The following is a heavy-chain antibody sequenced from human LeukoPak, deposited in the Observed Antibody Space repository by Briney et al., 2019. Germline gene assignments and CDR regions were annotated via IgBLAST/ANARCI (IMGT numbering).Heavy chain of an antibody. D-gene: IGHD3-10*01. CDR3: ASSGPYGYFDF. V-gene: IGHV3-30*03. CDR1: GFTFSSYG. Sequence: PGGSLRLSCAASGFTFSSYGMHWVRQAPGKGPEWVAVISYDGSNKYYADSVKGRFTISRDNAKNTLFLQMSSLRVEDTAMYYCASSGPYGYFDFWGQGALVTVSS. CDR2: ISYDGSNK. J-gene: IGHJ4*02.